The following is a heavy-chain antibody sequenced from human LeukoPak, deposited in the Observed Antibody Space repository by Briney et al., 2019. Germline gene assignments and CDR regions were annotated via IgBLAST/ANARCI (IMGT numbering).Heavy chain of an antibody. CDR1: GGSFSGYY. Sequence: SETLSLTCAVYGGSFSGYYWSWIRQPPGKGLEWIGEINHSGSTNYNPSLKSRVTISVDTSKYQFSLKLSSVTAADTAVYYCARRSSGWIYYYYMDVWGKGTTVTISS. V-gene: IGHV4-34*01. CDR3: ARRSSGWIYYYYMDV. J-gene: IGHJ6*03. D-gene: IGHD6-19*01. CDR2: INHSGST.